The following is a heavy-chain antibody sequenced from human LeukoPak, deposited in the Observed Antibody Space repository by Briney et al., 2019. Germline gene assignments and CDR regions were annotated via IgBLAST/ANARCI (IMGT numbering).Heavy chain of an antibody. CDR1: GDSVSSNSAA. CDR3: TRGAPVGSSREFDY. V-gene: IGHV6-1*01. Sequence: SQTLSLTCDISGDSVSSNSAAWNWIRQSPLRGLEWLGRTYYRCKWYNDYAVSVKSRITINPDTSKNQFSLKLNSVTPEDTAVYYCTRGAPVGSSREFDYWGQGTLVTVSS. D-gene: IGHD5-24*01. CDR2: TYYRCKWYN. J-gene: IGHJ4*01.